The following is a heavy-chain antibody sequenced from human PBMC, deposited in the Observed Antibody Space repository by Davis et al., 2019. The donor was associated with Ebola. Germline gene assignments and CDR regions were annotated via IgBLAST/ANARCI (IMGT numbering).Heavy chain of an antibody. J-gene: IGHJ4*02. Sequence: GSLKISCAASGFTFSSYAMSWVRQAPGKGLEWVSSISGSGGSTYSADSVKGRLTISRDNSQNTLYMQMNSLRAEDTAVYYCAKPPNNIVGAIYYFDYWGQGTLVTVSS. CDR1: GFTFSSYA. CDR2: ISGSGGST. V-gene: IGHV3-23*01. CDR3: AKPPNNIVGAIYYFDY. D-gene: IGHD1-26*01.